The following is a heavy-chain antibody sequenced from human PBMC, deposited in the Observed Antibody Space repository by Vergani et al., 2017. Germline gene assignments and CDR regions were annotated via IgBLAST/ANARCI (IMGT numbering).Heavy chain of an antibody. J-gene: IGHJ1*01. Sequence: VQLVESGGGVVQPGGSLRLSCTVSGFTFSIYGMHWVRQAPGKGLEWVAFIRYDGSKKFYGDSVKGRFSLSRDDSQKTVFLQMNNLRVEDSGLYYCTKAGKYDSDNFHESWGQGAQVAVSS. CDR2: IRYDGSKK. CDR1: GFTFSIYG. CDR3: TKAGKYDSDNFHES. D-gene: IGHD3-22*01. V-gene: IGHV3-30*02.